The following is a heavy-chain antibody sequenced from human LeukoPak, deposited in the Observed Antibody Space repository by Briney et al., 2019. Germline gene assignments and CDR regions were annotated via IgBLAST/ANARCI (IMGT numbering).Heavy chain of an antibody. CDR2: IGTAGDT. V-gene: IGHV3-13*01. CDR3: ARASIAAAGFDY. J-gene: IGHJ4*02. CDR1: GFTFSSYD. D-gene: IGHD6-13*01. Sequence: PGGSLRLSCAASGFTFSSYDMHWVRQATGKGLEWVSAIGTAGDTYYPGSVKGRFTISRENAKNSLYLQMNSLRAGDTAVYYCARASIAAAGFDYWGQGTLVTVSS.